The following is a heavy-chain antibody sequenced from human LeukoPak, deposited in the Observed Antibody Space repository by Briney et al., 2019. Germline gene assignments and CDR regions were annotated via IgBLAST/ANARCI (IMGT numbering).Heavy chain of an antibody. CDR3: ARASFYYELDY. CDR2: IYYSGST. CDR1: GGSISSYY. V-gene: IGHV4-59*01. Sequence: SETLSLTCTVSGGSISSYYWSWIRQPPGKGLEWIGHIYYSGSTNYNPSLKSRVTISVDTSKNQFSLKLSSVTAADTAVYYCARASFYYELDYWGQGTLVTVSS. D-gene: IGHD3-22*01. J-gene: IGHJ4*02.